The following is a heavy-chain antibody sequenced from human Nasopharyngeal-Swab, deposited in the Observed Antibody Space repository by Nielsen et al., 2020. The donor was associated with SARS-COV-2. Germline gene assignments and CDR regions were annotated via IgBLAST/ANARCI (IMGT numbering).Heavy chain of an antibody. CDR3: ARYVDYDILTGYYYYGMDV. V-gene: IGHV1-3*01. CDR1: GYTFTSYA. J-gene: IGHJ6*02. Sequence: ASVKVSCKASGYTFTSYAMHWVRQAPGQRLEWMGWINAGNGNTKYSQKFQGRVTITRDTSASTAYMELSSLRSEDTAVYYCARYVDYDILTGYYYYGMDVWDQGTTVTVSS. D-gene: IGHD3-9*01. CDR2: INAGNGNT.